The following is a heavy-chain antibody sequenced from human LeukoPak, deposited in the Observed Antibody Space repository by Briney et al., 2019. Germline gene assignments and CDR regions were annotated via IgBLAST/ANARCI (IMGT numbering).Heavy chain of an antibody. V-gene: IGHV4-34*01. CDR2: INHSGST. CDR1: GGSFSGYY. CDR3: ARRHSYGSVFFDY. J-gene: IGHJ4*02. Sequence: SETLSLTCAVYGGSFSGYYWSWIRQPPGKGLEWVGEINHSGSTNYNPSLKSRVTISVDTSKNQFSLKLSSVTAADTAVYYCARRHSYGSVFFDYWGQGTLVTVSS. D-gene: IGHD5-18*01.